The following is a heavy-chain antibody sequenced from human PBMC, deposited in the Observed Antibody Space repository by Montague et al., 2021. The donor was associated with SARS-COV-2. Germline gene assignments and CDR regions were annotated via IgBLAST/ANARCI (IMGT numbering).Heavy chain of an antibody. Sequence: TLSLTCTASGGSISSGGYYWSWIRQHPGKGLEWIGYIYYSGSTYYNPSLKSRVTISVDTSKNQFSLKLSSVSAADTAVYYCARRRITMILVGSWDYFDYWGQGTLVTVSS. CDR3: ARRRITMILVGSWDYFDY. V-gene: IGHV4-31*03. J-gene: IGHJ4*02. D-gene: IGHD3-22*01. CDR1: GGSISSGGYY. CDR2: IYYSGST.